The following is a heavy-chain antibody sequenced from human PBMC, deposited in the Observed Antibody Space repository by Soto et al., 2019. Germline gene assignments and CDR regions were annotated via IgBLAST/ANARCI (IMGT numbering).Heavy chain of an antibody. D-gene: IGHD3-10*01. CDR2: INYSGRT. CDR1: GGSISSGGYY. J-gene: IGHJ5*02. CDR3: ARDYNRRPVGWFDP. V-gene: IGHV4-31*03. Sequence: SETLSLTCTVSGGSISSGGYYWSWIRQHPGKGLEWIGHINYSGRTYYNSSLKSRVSISVDTSKNQFSLKLSSVTAADTAIYYCARDYNRRPVGWFDPWGQGALVTVSS.